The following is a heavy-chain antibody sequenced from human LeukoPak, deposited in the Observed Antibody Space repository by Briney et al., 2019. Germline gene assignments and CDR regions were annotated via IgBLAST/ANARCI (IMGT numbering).Heavy chain of an antibody. J-gene: IGHJ6*03. CDR3: ARAVWGENVVVVAATLVYYYYYMDV. V-gene: IGHV1-8*01. Sequence: ASVKVSCKAYGYTFTSYDINWVRQATGQGLEWMGWMNPNIGNTGYAQKFQGRVTITRNTSISTAYMELSSLRSEDTAVYYCARAVWGENVVVVAATLVYYYYYMDVWGKGTTVTVSS. CDR1: GYTFTSYD. CDR2: MNPNIGNT. D-gene: IGHD2-15*01.